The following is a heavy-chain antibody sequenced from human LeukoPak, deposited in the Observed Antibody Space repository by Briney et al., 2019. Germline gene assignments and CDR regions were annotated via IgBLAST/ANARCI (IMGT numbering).Heavy chain of an antibody. CDR3: VRDHNWAFDY. CDR2: INSEMNLR. Sequence: GGSLRLSCAASGFNFGSYAMNWVRRAPGKGLEWISHINSEMNLRDYADSVKGRFTISRDNAKHSVDLQMSSLRDEDTAVYYCVRDHNWAFDYWGQGILVTVSS. D-gene: IGHD1-1*01. CDR1: GFNFGSYA. V-gene: IGHV3-48*02. J-gene: IGHJ4*02.